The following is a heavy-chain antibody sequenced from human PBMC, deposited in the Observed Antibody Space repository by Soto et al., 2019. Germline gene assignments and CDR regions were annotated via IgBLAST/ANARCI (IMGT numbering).Heavy chain of an antibody. V-gene: IGHV1-69*01. CDR2: IIPIFGTA. J-gene: IGHJ4*02. CDR1: GGTFSSYA. CDR3: ASLVSGQDEICYGDYVGGVY. D-gene: IGHD4-17*01. Sequence: QVQLVQSGAEVKKPGSSVKVSCKASGGTFSSYAISWVRQAPGQGLEWMGGIIPIFGTANYAQKFQGRVTITADESTSTAYMELSSLRSEDTAVYYWASLVSGQDEICYGDYVGGVYWGQGTLVTVSS.